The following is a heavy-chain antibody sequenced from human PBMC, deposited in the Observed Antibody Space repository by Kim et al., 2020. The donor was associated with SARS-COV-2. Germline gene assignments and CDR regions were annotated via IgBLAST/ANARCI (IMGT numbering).Heavy chain of an antibody. CDR3: ARDSGGSDYFDY. V-gene: IGHV3-7*01. CDR2: IKQDGSEK. J-gene: IGHJ4*02. Sequence: GGSLRLSCAASGFTFSSYWMSWVRQVPGKGLEWVANIKQDGSEKYYVDSVKGRFTISRDNAKNSLYLQMNSLRDEDTAVYYCARDSGGSDYFDYWGQGTLVTVSS. D-gene: IGHD1-26*01. CDR1: GFTFSSYW.